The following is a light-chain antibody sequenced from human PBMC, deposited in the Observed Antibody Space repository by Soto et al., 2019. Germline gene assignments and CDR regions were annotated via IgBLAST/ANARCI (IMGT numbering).Light chain of an antibody. J-gene: IGLJ7*01. V-gene: IGLV2-14*01. CDR1: SSDIGAYDY. CDR3: CSFTTTRTHV. CDR2: EVN. Sequence: QSALTQPASLSGSPGQSITISCTGTSSDIGAYDYVSWFQQHPGKAPKLMISEVNNRPSGVSNRFSGSKSGNTAYLTISGLQVENEAEYFCCSFTTTRTHVFGADTKLTVL.